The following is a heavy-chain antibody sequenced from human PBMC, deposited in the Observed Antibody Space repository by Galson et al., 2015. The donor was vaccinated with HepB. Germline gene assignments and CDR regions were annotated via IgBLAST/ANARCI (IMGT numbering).Heavy chain of an antibody. Sequence: TLSLTCTVSGGSIRSSSYYWGWIRQPPGKGLEWIGTFYYRESPYYNPSLKSRVTISEDPSKHQFSLKLTFVTAADTAVYYCARHILDTSAFFDYWGQGTLVAVSS. CDR2: FYYRESP. J-gene: IGHJ4*02. CDR3: ARHILDTSAFFDY. CDR1: GGSIRSSSYY. V-gene: IGHV4-39*01. D-gene: IGHD3-10*01.